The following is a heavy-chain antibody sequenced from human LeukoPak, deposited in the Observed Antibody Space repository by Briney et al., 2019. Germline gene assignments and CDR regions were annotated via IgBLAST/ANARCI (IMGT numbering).Heavy chain of an antibody. Sequence: VKVSCKASGFTFTSSAMQWVRQARGQRLEWIGWIVVGSGNTSYAQKFQERVTITRDMSTSTAYMELSSLRSEDTAVYYCAADGMNYGDFDYWGQGTLVTVSS. J-gene: IGHJ4*02. CDR1: GFTFTSSA. V-gene: IGHV1-58*02. CDR2: IVVGSGNT. D-gene: IGHD4-17*01. CDR3: AADGMNYGDFDY.